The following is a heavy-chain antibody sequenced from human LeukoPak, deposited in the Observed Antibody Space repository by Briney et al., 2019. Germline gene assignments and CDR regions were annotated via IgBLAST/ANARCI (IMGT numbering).Heavy chain of an antibody. Sequence: ASVKVSCKAAGYTFNDYYIHWVRQAPGQGLEWLGWINPHSGGKYYAQKFQGRVTITMDRSISTAYMELSRLRSDDTAVYYCARAGGTYYDFWSAHWGQGTLVTVSS. D-gene: IGHD3-3*01. CDR2: INPHSGGK. J-gene: IGHJ4*02. CDR1: GYTFNDYY. V-gene: IGHV1-2*02. CDR3: ARAGGTYYDFWSAH.